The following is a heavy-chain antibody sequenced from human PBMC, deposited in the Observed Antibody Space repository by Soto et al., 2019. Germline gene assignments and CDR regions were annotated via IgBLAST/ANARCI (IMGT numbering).Heavy chain of an antibody. J-gene: IGHJ6*02. Sequence: EVQVLESGGGLEQPGGSLRLSCAASGFTFSTYAMNWVRRSPGKGVEWVSLISGSGGSTYYADSVKGRFTISRDNSKNTLYLQMNSLRAEDTAIYYCARMLSGSYYFYYAMDVWGQGTTVTVSS. V-gene: IGHV3-23*01. CDR1: GFTFSTYA. CDR3: ARMLSGSYYFYYAMDV. CDR2: ISGSGGST. D-gene: IGHD1-26*01.